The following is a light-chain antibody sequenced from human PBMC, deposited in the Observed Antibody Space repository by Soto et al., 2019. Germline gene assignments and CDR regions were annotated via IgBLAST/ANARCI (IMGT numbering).Light chain of an antibody. CDR3: QQSNSSPYT. Sequence: DIRMTQSPSSLSASVGDRVNITCRASKSISSYLNWYQHKPGTAPKLLIYAAYRLQSGVPSSFTGSGSRTDLTLTISSLQPEDCATYFFQQSNSSPYTFGQGTRLEIK. CDR1: KSISSY. CDR2: AAY. J-gene: IGKJ2*01. V-gene: IGKV1-39*01.